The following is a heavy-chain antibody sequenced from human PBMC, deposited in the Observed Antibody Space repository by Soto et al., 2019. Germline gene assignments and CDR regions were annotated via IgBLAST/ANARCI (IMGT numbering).Heavy chain of an antibody. V-gene: IGHV4-31*01. CDR3: ARGVIH. Sequence: QVQLQESGPGLVKPSQTLSLTCTVSGGSISSGGYYWSWIRQHPGKGLEWLGYIYYSGSTYYNPXRXTXXSVAVDTAKNQFSLTLSSVTAADTAVSYDARGVIHWVQGTLVPVSS. J-gene: IGHJ4*02. CDR2: IYYSGST. D-gene: IGHD2-21*01. CDR1: GGSISSGGYY.